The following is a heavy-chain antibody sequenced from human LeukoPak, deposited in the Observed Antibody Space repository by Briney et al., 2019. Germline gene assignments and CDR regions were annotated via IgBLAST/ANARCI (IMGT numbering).Heavy chain of an antibody. D-gene: IGHD3-10*01. CDR1: GFTFSSYW. CDR2: INSDGSST. J-gene: IGHJ4*02. CDR3: ARVELQWFEKFPNQYYFDY. V-gene: IGHV3-74*01. Sequence: GGSLGLSCAASGFTFSSYWMHWVRQAPGKGLVWVSRINSDGSSTSYADSVKGRFTISRDNAKNTLYLQINSLRAEDTAVYYCARVELQWFEKFPNQYYFDYWGQGTLVTVST.